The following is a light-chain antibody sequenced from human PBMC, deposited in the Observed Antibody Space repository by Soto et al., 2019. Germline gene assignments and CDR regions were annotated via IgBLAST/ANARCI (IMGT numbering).Light chain of an antibody. J-gene: IGKJ1*01. CDR3: QQYENYWT. Sequence: DIQMTQSPSTLSATAGDRVTITYRASQSISSWLAWYQPKPGKAPKLLIYDASNSDSGVPSRFSASGSGTEFSLTISNLQPDDCATYYCQQYENYWTFGQGTKVDIK. CDR1: QSISSW. V-gene: IGKV1-5*01. CDR2: DAS.